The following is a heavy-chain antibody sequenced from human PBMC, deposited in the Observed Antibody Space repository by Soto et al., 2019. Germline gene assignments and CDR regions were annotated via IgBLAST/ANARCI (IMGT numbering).Heavy chain of an antibody. CDR2: TYYRSNWYN. D-gene: IGHD6-19*01. Sequence: SQTLSLTCAISGDTVSSNSATWNWIRQSPSRGLEWLGKTYYRSNWYNDYAVSVKSRITINPDTSKNQFSLHLTSVTPEDTAVYYCENSSGWDPLDAFDIWGPGTVVTVSS. CDR1: GDTVSSNSAT. CDR3: ENSSGWDPLDAFDI. V-gene: IGHV6-1*01. J-gene: IGHJ3*02.